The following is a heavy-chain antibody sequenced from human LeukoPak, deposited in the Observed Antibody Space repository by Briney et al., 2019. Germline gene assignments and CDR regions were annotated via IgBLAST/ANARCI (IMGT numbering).Heavy chain of an antibody. D-gene: IGHD2-21*02. J-gene: IGHJ4*02. CDR3: ASKWYCGGDCYYQIDY. Sequence: GGSLRLSCAASGFTFRSYGMHWVRQAPGKGLEWVAFIRYDGSNEYYADSVKGRFTISRDNSKNTLYLQMNSLRAEDTAVYYCASKWYCGGDCYYQIDYWGQGTLVTVSS. CDR2: IRYDGSNE. V-gene: IGHV3-30*02. CDR1: GFTFRSYG.